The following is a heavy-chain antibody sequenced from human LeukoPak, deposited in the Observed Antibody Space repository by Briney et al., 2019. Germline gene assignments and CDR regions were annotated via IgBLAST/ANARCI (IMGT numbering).Heavy chain of an antibody. CDR3: ARPLYDSSGPPGTYYYYMDV. CDR2: IYPGDSDT. J-gene: IGHJ6*03. CDR1: GYSFTSYW. Sequence: GESLKISCKGSGYSFTSYWIGWVRQMPGKGLEWMGIIYPGDSDTRYSPSLQGQVTISADKSISTAYLQWSSLKASDTAMYYCARPLYDSSGPPGTYYYYMDVWGKGTTVTVSS. D-gene: IGHD3-22*01. V-gene: IGHV5-51*01.